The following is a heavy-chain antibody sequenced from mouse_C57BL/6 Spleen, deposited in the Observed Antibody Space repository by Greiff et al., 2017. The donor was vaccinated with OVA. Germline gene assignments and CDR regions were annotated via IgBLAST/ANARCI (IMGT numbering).Heavy chain of an antibody. CDR1: GYTFTSYW. J-gene: IGHJ1*03. D-gene: IGHD2-1*01. CDR2: IDPSDSYT. V-gene: IGHV1-69*01. CDR3: ASTLYFDV. Sequence: QVQLQQSGAELVMPGASVKLSCKASGYTFTSYWMHWVKQRPGQGLEWIGEIDPSDSYTNYNQKFKGKSTLTVDKSSSTAYMQLSSLTSEDSAVYYCASTLYFDVWGTGTTVTVSS.